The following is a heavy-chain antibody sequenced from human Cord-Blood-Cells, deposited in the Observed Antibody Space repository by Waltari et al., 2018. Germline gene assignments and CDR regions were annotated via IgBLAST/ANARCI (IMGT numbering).Heavy chain of an antibody. J-gene: IGHJ3*02. CDR1: GFTFADYA. D-gene: IGHD6-13*01. Sequence: EVQLVESGGGLVQPGRSLRLSCAAPGFTFADYAMHWVRQAPGKGLEWVSGISWNSGSIGYADSVKGRFTISRDNAKNSLYLQMNSLRAEDTALYYCAKDSNSSDAFDIWGQGTMATVSS. CDR3: AKDSNSSDAFDI. CDR2: ISWNSGSI. V-gene: IGHV3-9*01.